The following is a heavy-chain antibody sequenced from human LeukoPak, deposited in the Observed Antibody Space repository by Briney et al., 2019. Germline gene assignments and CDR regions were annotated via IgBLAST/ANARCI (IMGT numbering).Heavy chain of an antibody. CDR3: ARRRYYDILTGYHRGYYFDY. CDR1: GGSFSVYY. J-gene: IGHJ4*02. CDR2: ISHSGST. D-gene: IGHD3-9*01. Sequence: SETLSLTCAVYGGSFSVYYWSWIRQPPGKGLEWIGEISHSGSTNYNPSLKSRVTISVDTSKNQFSLKLSSVAAADTAVYYCARRRYYDILTGYHRGYYFDYWGQGTLVTVSS. V-gene: IGHV4-34*01.